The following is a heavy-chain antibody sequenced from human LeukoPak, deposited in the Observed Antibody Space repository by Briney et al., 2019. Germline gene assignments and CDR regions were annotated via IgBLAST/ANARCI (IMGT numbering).Heavy chain of an antibody. J-gene: IGHJ4*02. V-gene: IGHV1-18*01. CDR3: ARVKTPSSSFWADYFDY. CDR1: GYTFTSYG. D-gene: IGHD6-13*01. Sequence: ASVKVSCKASGYTFTSYGISWVRQAPGQGLEWMGWISAYNGNTNYAQKLQGRVTMTTDTSTSTAYMELRSLRSDDTAVYYCARVKTPSSSFWADYFDYWGQGTLVTVSS. CDR2: ISAYNGNT.